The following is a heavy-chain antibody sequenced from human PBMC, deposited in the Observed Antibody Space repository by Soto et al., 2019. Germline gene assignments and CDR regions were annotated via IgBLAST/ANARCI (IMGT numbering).Heavy chain of an antibody. CDR1: GFSLSTSGVG. J-gene: IGHJ5*02. V-gene: IGHV2-5*01. D-gene: IGHD3-3*01. Sequence: GSGPTLVNPTQTLTLTCTFSGFSLSTSGVGVGWIRQPPGKALDWLALIYWNDDKRYSPSLNSRLTITKDTSKNQVVLTMTNMDPVDTATYYCAHRRYDFWSGYPTNQDNWFDPWGQGTLVTVSS. CDR2: IYWNDDK. CDR3: AHRRYDFWSGYPTNQDNWFDP.